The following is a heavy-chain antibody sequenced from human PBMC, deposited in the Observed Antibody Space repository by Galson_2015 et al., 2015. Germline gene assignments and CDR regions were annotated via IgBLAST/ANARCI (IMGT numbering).Heavy chain of an antibody. V-gene: IGHV3-23*01. J-gene: IGHJ6*02. CDR3: AKDVGYYDRNNYFWLAPDYGMDV. Sequence: SLRLSCAASGFTFSSYAMSWVRQAPGKGLEWVSSLSGSADSANYADSVKGRFTISRDNSKNTLYLQMNSLRAEDTAIYYCAKDVGYYDRNNYFWLAPDYGMDVWGQGTSVSVSS. CDR2: LSGSADSA. CDR1: GFTFSSYA. D-gene: IGHD3-22*01.